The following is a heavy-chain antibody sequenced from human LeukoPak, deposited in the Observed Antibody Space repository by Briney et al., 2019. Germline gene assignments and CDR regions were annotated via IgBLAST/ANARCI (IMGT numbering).Heavy chain of an antibody. Sequence: SETLSLTCAVYGGSFGGYYWSWIRQPPGKGLEWIGEINHSGGTNYNPSLKSRVTISVDTSKNQFSLKLSSVTAADTAVYYCARSVGSGSYYNEGPPYNDYWGQGTLVTVSS. CDR3: ARSVGSGSYYNEGPPYNDY. CDR2: INHSGGT. CDR1: GGSFGGYY. D-gene: IGHD3-10*01. V-gene: IGHV4-34*01. J-gene: IGHJ4*02.